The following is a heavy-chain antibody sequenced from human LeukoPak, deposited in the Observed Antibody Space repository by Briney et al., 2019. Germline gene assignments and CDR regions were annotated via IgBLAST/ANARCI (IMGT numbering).Heavy chain of an antibody. CDR1: GLTFSSYG. D-gene: IGHD2-15*01. J-gene: IGHJ3*02. CDR3: AKERNDCSGGSCYYLDAFDI. CDR2: IWYDGSNK. V-gene: IGHV3-33*06. Sequence: GGSLRLSCAASGLTFSSYGMHWVRQAPGKGLEWVAVIWYDGSNKYYADSVKGRFTISRDNSKNTLYLQMNSLRAEDTAVYYCAKERNDCSGGSCYYLDAFDIWGQGTMVTVSS.